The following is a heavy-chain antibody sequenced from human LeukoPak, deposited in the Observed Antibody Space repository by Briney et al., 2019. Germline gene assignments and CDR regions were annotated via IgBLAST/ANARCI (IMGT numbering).Heavy chain of an antibody. CDR1: GFTFSTYA. V-gene: IGHV3-64*01. CDR2: GNSNGRNT. Sequence: GGSLRLSCAASGFTFSTYAMHWVRQAPGKGLEYVSAGNSNGRNTFYARSVKGRFTISRDNSKNTLYLQMGGLRAEDTALYYCVRDMTGNYYDTWGQGTLVTVSS. J-gene: IGHJ4*02. CDR3: VRDMTGNYYDT. D-gene: IGHD3-22*01.